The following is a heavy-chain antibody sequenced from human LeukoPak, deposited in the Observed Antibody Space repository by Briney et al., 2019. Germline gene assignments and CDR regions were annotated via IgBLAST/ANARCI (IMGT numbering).Heavy chain of an antibody. J-gene: IGHJ4*02. V-gene: IGHV1-69*04. D-gene: IGHD2-15*01. CDR1: GGTFSSSA. CDR2: IIPVLNIT. Sequence: SVKVSCKTSGGTFSSSAITWVRQAPGQGLEWMGRIIPVLNITTYAQKFQGSVTITADTSTSTAYMELSSLRSEETAVYYCATEVYCSGGSCYSFDYWGQGTLVTVSS. CDR3: ATEVYCSGGSCYSFDY.